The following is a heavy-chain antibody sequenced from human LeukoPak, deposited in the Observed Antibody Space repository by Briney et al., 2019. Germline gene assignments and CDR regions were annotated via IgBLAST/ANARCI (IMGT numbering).Heavy chain of an antibody. CDR1: GYTFTGYY. D-gene: IGHD3-22*01. J-gene: IGHJ5*02. CDR2: INPNSGGT. Sequence: ASVKVSCKASGYTFTGYYMHWVRQAPGQGLEWMGWINPNSGGTNYAQKFQGRVTMTRDMSTSTVYMELSSLRSEDTAVYYCARDRTDYYDSSGYRLFDPWGQGTLVTVSS. CDR3: ARDRTDYYDSSGYRLFDP. V-gene: IGHV1-2*02.